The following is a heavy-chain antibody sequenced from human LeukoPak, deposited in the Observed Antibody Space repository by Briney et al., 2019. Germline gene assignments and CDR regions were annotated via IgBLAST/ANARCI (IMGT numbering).Heavy chain of an antibody. CDR3: AREEGSGYFVDY. CDR1: GFSFSSYS. J-gene: IGHJ4*02. Sequence: GGSLRLSCAASGFSFSSYSAKWVRQAPGKGLEWVSSISSSSSYIYYADSVKGRFTISRDNAKNSLYLQMNSLRAEDTAVYYCAREEGSGYFVDYWGQGTLVTVSS. CDR2: ISSSSSYI. V-gene: IGHV3-21*01. D-gene: IGHD3-22*01.